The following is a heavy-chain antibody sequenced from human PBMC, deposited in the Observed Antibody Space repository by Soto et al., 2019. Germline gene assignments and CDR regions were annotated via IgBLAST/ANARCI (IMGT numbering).Heavy chain of an antibody. D-gene: IGHD6-19*01. CDR1: GFTFSNYG. CDR2: ISFDGRNT. J-gene: IGHJ4*02. Sequence: QVQLVESGGGVVQPGGSLRLSCEASGFTFSNYGMHWVGQAPGKGLEWVAVISFDGRNTHHADAVKGRFAISRDNSKNTFYLQMNSLIAEDTAVYYCASPPQDYYSRGWFDTDYWGQGTLVTVSS. V-gene: IGHV3-30*03. CDR3: ASPPQDYYSRGWFDTDY.